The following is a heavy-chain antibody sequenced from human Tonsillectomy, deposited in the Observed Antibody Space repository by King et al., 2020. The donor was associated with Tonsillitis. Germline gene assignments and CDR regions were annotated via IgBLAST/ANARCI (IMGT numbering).Heavy chain of an antibody. CDR2: INYMGIA. CDR1: GGSISSSSFY. J-gene: IGHJ5*02. V-gene: IGHV4-39*01. D-gene: IGHD2-2*02. Sequence: QLQESGPGLVKPSETLSLTCTVSGGSISSSSFYWGWIRQPPGKGLECVGSINYMGIAYYNPSRKSRVTISGDTSKNQFSLRLSSVTAADTAVYYCARHPIVVVPAAIRGAWFDPWGQGTLVTVSS. CDR3: ARHPIVVVPAAIRGAWFDP.